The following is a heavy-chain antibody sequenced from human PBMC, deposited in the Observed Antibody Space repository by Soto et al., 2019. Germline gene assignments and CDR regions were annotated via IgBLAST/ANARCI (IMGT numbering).Heavy chain of an antibody. D-gene: IGHD4-17*01. J-gene: IGHJ6*02. CDR1: GGSFSGYY. Sequence: QVQLQQWGAGLLKPSETLSLTCAVYGGSFSGYYWSWIRQPPGKGLEWIGEINHSGSTNYNPSLKSRVTISVDTSKNQFPLKLSSVTAADTAVYYCARLKAVTTRLYYYYGMDVWGQGTTVTVSS. V-gene: IGHV4-34*01. CDR3: ARLKAVTTRLYYYYGMDV. CDR2: INHSGST.